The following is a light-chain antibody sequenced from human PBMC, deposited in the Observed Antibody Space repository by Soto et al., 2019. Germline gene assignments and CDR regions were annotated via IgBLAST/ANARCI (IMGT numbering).Light chain of an antibody. CDR2: AAS. CDR3: QQSYITPAG. CDR1: QSISTR. J-gene: IGKJ4*01. Sequence: DIPMTQSPSSLSASVGDRVTITCRASQSISTRLNWYQQKPGKAPNLLIYAASSLQSGVPSRFSGSGSGTDFTLTISSLQPEDFATYFCQQSYITPAGFGGGTKVEIK. V-gene: IGKV1-39*01.